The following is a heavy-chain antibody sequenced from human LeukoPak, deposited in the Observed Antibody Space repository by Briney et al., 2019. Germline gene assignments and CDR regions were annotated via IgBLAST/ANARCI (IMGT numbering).Heavy chain of an antibody. CDR1: GFNFNTET. Sequence: GGSLRLSCAASGFNFNTETMTWVRQAPGKGLEWLSSIDSSSSSKFYAHSVRGRFIISRDNARKSLYLQMNSVTAEDTAVYFCLRGDRRDFWGQGTLLVVSS. V-gene: IGHV3-21*01. CDR2: IDSSSSSK. J-gene: IGHJ4*02. CDR3: LRGDRRDF. D-gene: IGHD2-21*02.